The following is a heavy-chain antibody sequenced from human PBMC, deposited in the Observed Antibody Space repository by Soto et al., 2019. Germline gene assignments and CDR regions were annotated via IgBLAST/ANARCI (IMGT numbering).Heavy chain of an antibody. V-gene: IGHV1-18*01. D-gene: IGHD2-8*01. J-gene: IGHJ4*02. Sequence: TVRVSCKASGYSFTTYGVTWVRQAPGQGLEWMGWISTYNGDTRVAQQHQGRVTLTTDTSTNAAHMELRSLRSDDTAIYYCARTEGRSTRGDYWGQGTLVTVSS. CDR1: GYSFTTYG. CDR3: ARTEGRSTRGDY. CDR2: ISTYNGDT.